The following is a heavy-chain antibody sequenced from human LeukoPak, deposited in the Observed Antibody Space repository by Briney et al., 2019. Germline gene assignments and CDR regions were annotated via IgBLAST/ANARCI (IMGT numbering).Heavy chain of an antibody. D-gene: IGHD3-22*01. CDR1: GYTFTSYY. CDR2: INPSGGST. Sequence: ASVKVSCKASGYTFTSYYMYWVRQAPGQGLEWMGIINPSGGSTSYAQKFQGRVTMTRDTSTSTVCMELSSLRSEDTAVYYCAREQRNRYYDSSGRIDYWGQGTLVTVSS. J-gene: IGHJ4*02. V-gene: IGHV1-46*01. CDR3: AREQRNRYYDSSGRIDY.